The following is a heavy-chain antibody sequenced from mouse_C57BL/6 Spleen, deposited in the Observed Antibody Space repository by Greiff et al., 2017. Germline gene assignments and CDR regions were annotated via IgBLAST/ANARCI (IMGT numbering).Heavy chain of an antibody. CDR1: GFTFSSYA. D-gene: IGHD2-4*01. CDR2: ISDGGSYT. Sequence: EVNLVESGGGLVKPGGSLKLSCAASGFTFSSYAMSWVRQTPEKRLEWVATISDGGSYTYYPDNVKGRFTISRDNAKNNLYLQMSHLKSEDTAMYYCARIYYDYYFDYWGQGTTLTVSS. J-gene: IGHJ2*01. V-gene: IGHV5-4*03. CDR3: ARIYYDYYFDY.